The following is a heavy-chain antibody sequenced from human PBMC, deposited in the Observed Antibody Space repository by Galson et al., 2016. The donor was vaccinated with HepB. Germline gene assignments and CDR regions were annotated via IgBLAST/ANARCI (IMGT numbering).Heavy chain of an antibody. V-gene: IGHV4-34*01. Sequence: ETLSLTCAVHGGSISGYYWSWIRQPPGKGLEWIGEINHTGGTSYTPSLRGRVSISVDTSKNELSLKLASVTAADAAVYFCARSSRRPSQLLLYYYGLDVWGQGTTVAVSS. D-gene: IGHD2-2*01. CDR1: GGSISGYY. J-gene: IGHJ6*02. CDR2: INHTGGT. CDR3: ARSSRRPSQLLLYYYGLDV.